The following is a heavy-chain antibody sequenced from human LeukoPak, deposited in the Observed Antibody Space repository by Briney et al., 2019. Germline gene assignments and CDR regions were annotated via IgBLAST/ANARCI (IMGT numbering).Heavy chain of an antibody. V-gene: IGHV3-30*18. CDR3: AKDHGGATAAPPSDY. Sequence: GGSLRLSCAASGFTFSSYGMHWVRQAPGKGLEWVAVISYDGSNKYYADSVKGRFTISRDNSKNTLYLQMNSLRAEDTAVYYCAKDHGGATAAPPSDYWGQGTLVTVSS. J-gene: IGHJ4*02. D-gene: IGHD1-26*01. CDR1: GFTFSSYG. CDR2: ISYDGSNK.